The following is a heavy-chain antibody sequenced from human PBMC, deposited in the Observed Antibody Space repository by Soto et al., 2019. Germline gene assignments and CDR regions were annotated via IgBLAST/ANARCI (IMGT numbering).Heavy chain of an antibody. Sequence: QVQLVQSGAEVRKPGASVKVSCKASGYTFTNFHFNWVRQATGQGLEWIGWMNPYSGDTGYAQNFQGRDTMTRDTSINTASMEMTSLTSDDTAVYYCARGAPGPVDHWGQGTPVTVSS. CDR2: MNPYSGDT. V-gene: IGHV1-8*02. CDR3: ARGAPGPVDH. CDR1: GYTFTNFH. J-gene: IGHJ4*02. D-gene: IGHD3-10*01.